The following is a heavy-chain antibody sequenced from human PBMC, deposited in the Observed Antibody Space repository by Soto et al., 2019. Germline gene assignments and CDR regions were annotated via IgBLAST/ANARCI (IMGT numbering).Heavy chain of an antibody. CDR2: ISGSGGST. V-gene: IGHV3-23*01. CDR1: GFTFSSYA. D-gene: IGHD3-10*01. J-gene: IGHJ4*02. Sequence: GGSLRLSCAASGFTFSSYAMSWVRQAPGKGLEWVSAISGSGGSTYYADSVKGRFTISRDNSKNTLYLQMNSLRAEDTAVYYCAKGMVRGVMAPDNLDYWGQGTLVTVSS. CDR3: AKGMVRGVMAPDNLDY.